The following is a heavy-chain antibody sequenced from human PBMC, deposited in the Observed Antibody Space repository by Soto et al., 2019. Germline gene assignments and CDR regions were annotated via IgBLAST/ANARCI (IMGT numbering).Heavy chain of an antibody. CDR2: ISAYNGNT. CDR3: ARSLNYDILTGRSTYFDY. D-gene: IGHD3-9*01. V-gene: IGHV1-18*01. J-gene: IGHJ4*02. CDR1: GYTFTSYG. Sequence: ASVKVSCKASGYTFTSYGISWVRQAPGQGLEWMGWISAYNGNTNYAQKLQGRVTMTTDTSTSTAYMELRSLRSDDTAVYYCARSLNYDILTGRSTYFDYWGQGTLVTVSS.